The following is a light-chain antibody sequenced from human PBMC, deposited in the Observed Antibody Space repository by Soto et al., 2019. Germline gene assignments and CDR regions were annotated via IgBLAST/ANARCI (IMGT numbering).Light chain of an antibody. CDR3: SSYTSSSLYV. J-gene: IGLJ1*01. CDR2: GDN. Sequence: QSVLTQPPSVSGAPGQRVTLSCTGSNSNIGANYDVHWYQQLPGKAPSLLIYGDNNRPSGVPDRFSGSRSGTSASLVITRLQAEDEAYYYCSSYTSSSLYVFGTGTKLTVL. CDR1: NSNIGANYD. V-gene: IGLV1-40*01.